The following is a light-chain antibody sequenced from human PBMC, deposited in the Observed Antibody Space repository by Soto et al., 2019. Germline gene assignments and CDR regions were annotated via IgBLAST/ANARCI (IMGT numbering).Light chain of an antibody. CDR1: SSNIGRIN. Sequence: QSVLTQTPSASGTPGQRVTISCSGSSSNIGRINVHWYQQLPGTAPKLLIYSNNQRPSGVPDRFSGSKSGTSASLAISGLQSEDEADYYCAGWDDRLNGVVFGGGTKLTVL. CDR2: SNN. V-gene: IGLV1-44*01. CDR3: AGWDDRLNGVV. J-gene: IGLJ2*01.